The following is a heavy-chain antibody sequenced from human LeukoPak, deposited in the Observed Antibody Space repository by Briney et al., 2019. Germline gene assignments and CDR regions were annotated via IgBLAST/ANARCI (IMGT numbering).Heavy chain of an antibody. V-gene: IGHV1-2*02. CDR2: VNPNSGGT. CDR1: GYTFTGYY. D-gene: IGHD3-10*01. CDR3: ARDLSLLWFGELKGSGDY. J-gene: IGHJ4*02. Sequence: GASVKVSCKASGYTFTGYYMHWVRQAPGQGLEWMGWVNPNSGGTNYAQKFQGRVTMTRDTSISTAYMELSRLSSDDTAVYYCARDLSLLWFGELKGSGDYWGQGTLVTVSS.